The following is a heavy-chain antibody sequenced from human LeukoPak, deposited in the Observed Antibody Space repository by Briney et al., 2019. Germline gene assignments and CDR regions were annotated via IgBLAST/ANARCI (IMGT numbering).Heavy chain of an antibody. J-gene: IGHJ4*02. V-gene: IGHV4-39*07. CDR1: GGSISSNSYY. CDR2: IYYTGST. CDR3: ARVGLGYCSGGSCSDTGGSFDY. Sequence: PSETLSLTCTVSGGSISSNSYYWGWIRQPPGRALEWIGSIYYTGSTSYNPSLKSRVTISVDTSKNQFSLKLSSVTAADTAVYYCARVGLGYCSGGSCSDTGGSFDYWGQGTLVTVSS. D-gene: IGHD2-15*01.